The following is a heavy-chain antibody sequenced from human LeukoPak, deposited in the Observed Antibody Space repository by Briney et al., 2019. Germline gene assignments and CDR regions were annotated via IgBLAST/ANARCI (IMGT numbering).Heavy chain of an antibody. CDR2: TFYSGST. CDR1: GDSISSSSYY. D-gene: IGHD5-18*01. Sequence: PETLSLTCTVSGDSISSSSYYWEWIRQPQGKGLEWIGSTFYSGSTYYNPSLKSRVTISVDTSKNQFSLKLSSVTAADTAVYYCARGRQLWNTRAHSYYYYYYMDVWGKGTTVTVSS. V-gene: IGHV4-39*01. J-gene: IGHJ6*03. CDR3: ARGRQLWNTRAHSYYYYYYMDV.